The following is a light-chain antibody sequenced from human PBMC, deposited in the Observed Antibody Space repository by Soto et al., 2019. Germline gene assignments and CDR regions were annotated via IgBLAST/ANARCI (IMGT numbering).Light chain of an antibody. Sequence: EMVLTQSPGTLSLSAGERATLSCRASQSLSSSYLAWYQQKPGQAPRLLIYGASSRATGIPDRFSGSGSGTDFTLTISRLEPEDFAVYYCQQYGNSRTFGQGTKVDIK. CDR3: QQYGNSRT. CDR1: QSLSSSY. J-gene: IGKJ1*01. V-gene: IGKV3-20*01. CDR2: GAS.